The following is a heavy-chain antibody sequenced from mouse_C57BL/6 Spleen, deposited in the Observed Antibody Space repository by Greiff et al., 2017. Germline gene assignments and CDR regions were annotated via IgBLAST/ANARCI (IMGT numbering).Heavy chain of an antibody. CDR2: ISSGSSTI. V-gene: IGHV5-17*01. D-gene: IGHD1-2*01. Sequence: EVKLQESGGGLVKPGGSLKLSCAASGFTFSDYGMHWVRQAPEKGLEWVAYISSGSSTIYYADTVKGRFTISRDNAKNTLFLQMTSLRSEDTSMYYCAKDFHYYFDVWGTGTTVTVSS. CDR3: AKDFHYYFDV. CDR1: GFTFSDYG. J-gene: IGHJ1*03.